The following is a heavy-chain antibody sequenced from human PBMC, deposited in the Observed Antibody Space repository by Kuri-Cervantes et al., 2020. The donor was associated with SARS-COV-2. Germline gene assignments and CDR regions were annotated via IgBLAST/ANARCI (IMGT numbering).Heavy chain of an antibody. V-gene: IGHV1-46*01. CDR3: ARGPLGSYDFWSGYYHNYDY. CDR2: TNPSGGST. Sequence: ASVKVSCKASGYTFTSYYMHWVRQAPGQGLEWMGITNPSGGSTSYAQKFQGRVTMTRDTSTSTVYMELSSLRSEDTAVYYCARGPLGSYDFWSGYYHNYDYWGQGTLVTVSS. CDR1: GYTFTSYY. J-gene: IGHJ4*02. D-gene: IGHD3-3*01.